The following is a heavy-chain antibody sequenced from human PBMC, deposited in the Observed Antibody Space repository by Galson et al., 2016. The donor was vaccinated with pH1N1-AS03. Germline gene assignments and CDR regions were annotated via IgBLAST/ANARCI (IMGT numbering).Heavy chain of an antibody. D-gene: IGHD2-2*01. V-gene: IGHV1-2*04. CDR3: ARDPRGPCSSSTCATAYYFGMDV. CDR2: IDPNSGVT. J-gene: IGHJ6*02. Sequence: SVKVSCKASGYTFTGFYVHWVRQAPGQGLEWMGWIDPNSGVTNYAQKFQAWVTTTRETSSNTAHMELSGLKSDDTAVYYCARDPRGPCSSSTCATAYYFGMDVWGQGTTVIVSS. CDR1: GYTFTGFY.